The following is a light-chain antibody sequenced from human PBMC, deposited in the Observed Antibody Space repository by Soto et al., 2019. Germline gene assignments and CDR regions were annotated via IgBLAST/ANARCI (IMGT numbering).Light chain of an antibody. CDR2: EVS. CDR1: SSDVGGYDY. V-gene: IGLV2-14*01. CDR3: SSYTSSSTKV. J-gene: IGLJ3*02. Sequence: QSALTQPASVSGSPGQSITISRTGTSSDVGGYDYVSWYQQHPGRAPKLIIYEVSNRPSGVSDRFSGSKSGNTASLTISGLQSEDEADYYCSSYTSSSTKVFGGGTKLTVL.